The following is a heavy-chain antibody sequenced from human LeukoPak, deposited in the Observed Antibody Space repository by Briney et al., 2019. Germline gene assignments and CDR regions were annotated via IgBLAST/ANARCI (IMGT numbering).Heavy chain of an antibody. CDR1: GYTFTSLD. J-gene: IGHJ3*02. V-gene: IGHV1-8*03. Sequence: ASVKVSCKASGYTFTSLDISWVRQANGQGLEWLGWMNPKNGNIGYAQKFRGRVTITRDTSESIAYMELSGLRSDDTAVYYCARVHPGYKSAFLRAFDMWGRGTMVIVSS. CDR2: MNPKNGNI. CDR3: ARVHPGYKSAFLRAFDM. D-gene: IGHD1-14*01.